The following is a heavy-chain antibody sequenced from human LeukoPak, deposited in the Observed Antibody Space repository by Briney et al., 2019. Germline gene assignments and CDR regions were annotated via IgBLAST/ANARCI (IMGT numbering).Heavy chain of an antibody. J-gene: IGHJ6*03. CDR2: ISGSGTGGRT. D-gene: IGHD3-3*01. CDR3: ASANPILLDYYYYYYMDV. Sequence: GGSLRLSCAASGFTFITYAMSWVRQAPGKGLEWVSGISGSGTGGRTYYADSVKGRFTISRDNSKNSLYLQMNSLRAEDTAVYYCASANPILLDYYYYYYMDVWGKGTTVTISS. CDR1: GFTFITYA. V-gene: IGHV3-23*01.